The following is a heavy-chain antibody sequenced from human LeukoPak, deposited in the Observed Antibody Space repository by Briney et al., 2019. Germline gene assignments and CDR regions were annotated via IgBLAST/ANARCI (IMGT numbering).Heavy chain of an antibody. D-gene: IGHD3-10*01. CDR1: GGSISSSSYY. Sequence: SETLSLTCTVSGGSISSSSYYWGWIHQPPGKGLEWIGSIYYSGSTYYNPSLKSRVTISVDTSKNQFSLKLSSVTAADTAVYYCARTRYYYNSRSYGAPYYFDYWGQGTLVTVSS. J-gene: IGHJ4*02. CDR3: ARTRYYYNSRSYGAPYYFDY. V-gene: IGHV4-39*01. CDR2: IYYSGST.